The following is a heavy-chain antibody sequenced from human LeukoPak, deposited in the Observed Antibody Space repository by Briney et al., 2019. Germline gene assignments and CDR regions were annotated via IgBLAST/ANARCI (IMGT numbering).Heavy chain of an antibody. CDR3: ARSLPGTMLRGYGIDV. CDR2: IYPGDSDT. D-gene: IGHD3-10*01. V-gene: IGHV5-51*01. CDR1: GYSFTNYR. J-gene: IGHJ6*02. Sequence: GESLKISCKASGYSFTNYRIGWVRQMPGKGLELIGIIYPGDSDTRYRPSFQGQVTISADKSKSTAYLQWGSLKASDTAMYYCARSLPGTMLRGYGIDVWGQGTTVTVSS.